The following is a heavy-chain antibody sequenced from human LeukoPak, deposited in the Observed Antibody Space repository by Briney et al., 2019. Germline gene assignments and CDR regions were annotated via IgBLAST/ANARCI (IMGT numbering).Heavy chain of an antibody. Sequence: ASVKVSCKASGYTFTDYYMHWVRQAPGQGLEWMGWINPNSGGTDYERKFQGRVTMTRDTSISTAYMELSSLRSDDTAVYYCARDLHYGSGSYLGNWGQGTLVTVSS. D-gene: IGHD3-10*01. CDR3: ARDLHYGSGSYLGN. J-gene: IGHJ4*02. V-gene: IGHV1-2*02. CDR1: GYTFTDYY. CDR2: INPNSGGT.